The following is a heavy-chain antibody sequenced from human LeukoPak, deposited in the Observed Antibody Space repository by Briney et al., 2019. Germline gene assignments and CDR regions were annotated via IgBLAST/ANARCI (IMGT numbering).Heavy chain of an antibody. V-gene: IGHV6-1*01. Sequence: SQTLSLTCAISGDSISSNSAAWNWLRQSPSRGLEWLGRTYYRSKWYNDYAVSVKSRITINPDTSKNQFSLQLNSVTPEDTAVYYCASGSYRFDYWGQGTLVTVSS. D-gene: IGHD1-26*01. CDR1: GDSISSNSAA. J-gene: IGHJ4*02. CDR3: ASGSYRFDY. CDR2: TYYRSKWYN.